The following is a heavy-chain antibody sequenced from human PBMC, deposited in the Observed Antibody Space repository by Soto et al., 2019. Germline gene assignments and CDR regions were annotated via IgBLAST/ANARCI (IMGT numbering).Heavy chain of an antibody. CDR1: GFSFSSYA. J-gene: IGHJ6*02. Sequence: EVQLLESGGGLVQPGGSLRLSCATSGFSFSSYAVTWVRQAPGKGLEWVSAINPSGDNTYYADSVKGRFTISRDNSKNTLYLQMNRLRAEDTAVYFCAKMPLTIFGVLTPTEYYGMDVWGQGTTVTVSS. CDR2: INPSGDNT. D-gene: IGHD3-3*01. CDR3: AKMPLTIFGVLTPTEYYGMDV. V-gene: IGHV3-23*01.